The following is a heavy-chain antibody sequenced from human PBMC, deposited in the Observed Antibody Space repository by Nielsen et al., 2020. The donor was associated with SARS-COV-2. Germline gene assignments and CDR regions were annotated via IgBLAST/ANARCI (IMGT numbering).Heavy chain of an antibody. CDR3: ARVSNSGWIFDY. D-gene: IGHD6-19*01. CDR1: GGSISSYY. Sequence: SETLSLTCSVSGGSISSYYWSWIRQPPGKGLEWIGYIYSTGSTNYNSSLKSRVTISVDKSKNQFSLKLSSVTAADTAVYYCARVSNSGWIFDYWGQGIRITASS. V-gene: IGHV4-59*01. CDR2: IYSTGST. J-gene: IGHJ4*02.